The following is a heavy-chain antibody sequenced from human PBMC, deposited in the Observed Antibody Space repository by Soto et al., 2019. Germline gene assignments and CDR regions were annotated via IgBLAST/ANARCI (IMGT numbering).Heavy chain of an antibody. CDR2: ISGSGGST. V-gene: IGHV3-23*01. Sequence: LSLPCAASGFTFSSYAMSWVRQAPGKGLEWVSAISGSGGSTYYADSVKGRFTISRDNSKNTLYLQMNSLRAEDTAVYYCAKDLPYDLEWGDVWGKGTTVTVSS. CDR3: AKDLPYDLEWGDV. D-gene: IGHD3-3*01. J-gene: IGHJ6*04. CDR1: GFTFSSYA.